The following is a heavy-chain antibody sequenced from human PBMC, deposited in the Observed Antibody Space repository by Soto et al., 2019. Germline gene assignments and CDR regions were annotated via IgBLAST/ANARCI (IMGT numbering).Heavy chain of an antibody. CDR1: GDSVSSNSAA. CDR3: AKAMYYYDSSGYYEFDQYYYYYGMDV. J-gene: IGHJ6*02. CDR2: TYYRSKWYN. V-gene: IGHV6-1*01. Sequence: SQTLSLTCAISGDSVSSNSAAWNWIRQSPSKGLEWMGRTYYRSKWYNDYAVSVKSRITINPDTSKNQFSLQLNSVTPEDTAVYYCAKAMYYYDSSGYYEFDQYYYYYGMDVWGQGTTVTVSS. D-gene: IGHD3-22*01.